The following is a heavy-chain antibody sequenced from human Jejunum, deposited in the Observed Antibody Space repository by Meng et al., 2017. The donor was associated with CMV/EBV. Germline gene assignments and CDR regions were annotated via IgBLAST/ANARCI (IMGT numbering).Heavy chain of an antibody. CDR1: GFPSSSYS. J-gene: IGHJ5*02. CDR2: VTSSSGTI. CDR3: ARDLQFST. V-gene: IGHV3-48*04. D-gene: IGHD4-11*01. Sequence: LSCAASGFPSSSYSMSWVRQAPGKGLEWVSSVTSSSGTIYYADSVKGRFTIFRDNAKNSLHLQMNSLRADDTAVYYCARDLQFSTWGQGTLVTVSS.